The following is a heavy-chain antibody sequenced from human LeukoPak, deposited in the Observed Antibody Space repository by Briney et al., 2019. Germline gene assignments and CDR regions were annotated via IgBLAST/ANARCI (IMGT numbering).Heavy chain of an antibody. CDR1: GFTFSSSA. Sequence: GGSLRLSCAASGFTFSSSAMSWVRQAPGKGLEWVAVISSDGSIKVYADSVKGRFTLSRDNSINTVDLQMNSLRAEDTAVYYCVKGYHSRGFGAYFDYWGQGTLVTVSS. J-gene: IGHJ4*02. V-gene: IGHV3-30*18. D-gene: IGHD3-3*01. CDR2: ISSDGSIK. CDR3: VKGYHSRGFGAYFDY.